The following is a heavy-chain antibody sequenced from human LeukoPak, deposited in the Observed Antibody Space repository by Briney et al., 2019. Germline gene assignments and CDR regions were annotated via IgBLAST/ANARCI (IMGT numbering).Heavy chain of an antibody. V-gene: IGHV5-51*01. CDR1: GYSFTSYW. J-gene: IGHJ3*02. CDR3: ARPAYLGYCSSTSCHDAFDI. D-gene: IGHD2-2*01. Sequence: KRGESLKISCKGSGYSFTSYWIGWVRPMPGKGLEWIGIIYPGDSDTRYSPSFQGQVTISADKSISTAYLQWSSLKASDTAIYYCARPAYLGYCSSTSCHDAFDIWGQGTMVTVSS. CDR2: IYPGDSDT.